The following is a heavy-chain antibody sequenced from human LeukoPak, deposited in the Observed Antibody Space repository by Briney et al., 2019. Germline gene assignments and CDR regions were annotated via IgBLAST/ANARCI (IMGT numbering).Heavy chain of an antibody. CDR1: GDSFTSYW. CDR3: ARHRGRLYYYYGMDV. J-gene: IGHJ6*02. Sequence: GESLKISCKGSGDSFTSYWIGWVRQMPGKGLEWMGIIYPGDSDTRYSPSFQGQVTISADKSISTAYLQWSSLKASDTAMYYCARHRGRLYYYYGMDVWGQGTTVTVSS. V-gene: IGHV5-51*01. CDR2: IYPGDSDT.